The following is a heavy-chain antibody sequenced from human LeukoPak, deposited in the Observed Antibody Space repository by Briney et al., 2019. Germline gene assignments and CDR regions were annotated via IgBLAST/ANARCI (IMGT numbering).Heavy chain of an antibody. J-gene: IGHJ4*02. V-gene: IGHV3-74*01. CDR1: GFTFSSYW. D-gene: IGHD6-19*01. CDR2: INSDGGST. CDR3: ARSGWAGPFDY. Sequence: PGGSLRLSCAASGFTFSSYWMHWVRQAPGKGLVWVSRINSDGGSTSYADSVKGRFTISRDNAKNTLYLQMNSLRAEDTAVYYCARSGWAGPFDYWGQGTLVTGSS.